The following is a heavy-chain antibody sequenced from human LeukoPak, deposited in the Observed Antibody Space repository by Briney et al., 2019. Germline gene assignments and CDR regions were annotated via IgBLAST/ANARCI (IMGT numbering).Heavy chain of an antibody. V-gene: IGHV4-34*01. Sequence: PSVTLSLTCAVYGGSFSGYYWSWIRQPPGKGLEWIGEINHSGSTNYNPSLKSRVTISVDTSKNQFSLKLSSVTAADTAVYYCARQIPATANHYFDYWGQGTLVTVSS. D-gene: IGHD2-15*01. J-gene: IGHJ4*02. CDR2: INHSGST. CDR1: GGSFSGYY. CDR3: ARQIPATANHYFDY.